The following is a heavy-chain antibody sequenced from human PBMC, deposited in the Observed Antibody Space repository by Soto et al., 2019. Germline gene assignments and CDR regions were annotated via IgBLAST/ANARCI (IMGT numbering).Heavy chain of an antibody. J-gene: IGHJ5*02. D-gene: IGHD2-8*01. CDR3: ARGGLPQRGYCTNGVCYKPYNWFDP. CDR1: GGSISTYY. V-gene: IGHV4-4*07. Sequence: PSETLSLTCSVSGGSISTYYCNWIRQPAGKGLEWIGRIDTSGSTNYNPSLKSRVTISVDTSKNQFSLKLSSVTAADTAVYYCARGGLPQRGYCTNGVCYKPYNWFDPWGQGTLVTVSS. CDR2: IDTSGST.